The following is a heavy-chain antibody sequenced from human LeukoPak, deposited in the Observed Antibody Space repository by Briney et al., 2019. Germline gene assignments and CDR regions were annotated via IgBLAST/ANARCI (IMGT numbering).Heavy chain of an antibody. CDR3: AGSRSTGY. CDR1: GFTFSGHG. CDR2: INNNGGST. V-gene: IGHV3-64D*09. J-gene: IGHJ4*02. D-gene: IGHD6-13*01. Sequence: PGRSLRLSCVVSGFTFSGHGMHWVRQAPGMGLEYVSTINNNGGSTYYADSVKGRFTVSRDNSKNTLYLQMSSLRAEDTAVYYCAGSRSTGYWGQGTLVTVSS.